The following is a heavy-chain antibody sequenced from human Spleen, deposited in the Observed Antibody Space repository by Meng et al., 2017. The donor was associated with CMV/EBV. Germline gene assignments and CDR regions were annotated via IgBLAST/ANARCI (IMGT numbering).Heavy chain of an antibody. CDR2: MNPNSGNT. V-gene: IGHV1-8*02. CDR1: GYTFTGYY. Sequence: ASVKVSCKASGYTFTGYYMHWVRQAPGQGLEWMGWMNPNSGNTGYAQKFQGRVTMTRNTSISTAYMELSSLRSEDTAVYYCARAAWVQGSSWYWENWFDPWGQGTLVTVSS. CDR3: ARAAWVQGSSWYWENWFDP. J-gene: IGHJ5*02. D-gene: IGHD6-13*01.